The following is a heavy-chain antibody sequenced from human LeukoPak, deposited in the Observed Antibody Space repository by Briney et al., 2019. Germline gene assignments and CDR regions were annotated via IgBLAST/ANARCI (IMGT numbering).Heavy chain of an antibody. V-gene: IGHV3-7*01. Sequence: GGSLRLSCAASGFTFSIYSMSWVRRAPGKGLEWVANIKQDGSEKYYVDSVKGRLTISRDNAKNSLYLQMNSLRAEDTAVYYCARDGNLYYYYMDVWGKGTTVTISS. CDR1: GFTFSIYS. CDR3: ARDGNLYYYYMDV. CDR2: IKQDGSEK. D-gene: IGHD1-1*01. J-gene: IGHJ6*03.